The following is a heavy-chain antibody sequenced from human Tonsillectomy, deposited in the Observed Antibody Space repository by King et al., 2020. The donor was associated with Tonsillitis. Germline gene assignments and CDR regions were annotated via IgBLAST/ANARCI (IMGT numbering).Heavy chain of an antibody. CDR1: GYSFTSYW. CDR3: TGRGWVVRIYWYFDF. V-gene: IGHV5-51*01. Sequence: EVQLVESGAEVKKPGESLKISCKGSGYSFTSYWIGWVRQMPGKGLEWMGIIYPGDSDTRYSPSFQGQVTISADKSISTAFLQWSGLKASDTAMYYCTGRGWVVRIYWYFDFWGRGILVTVSS. D-gene: IGHD2-15*01. CDR2: IYPGDSDT. J-gene: IGHJ2*01.